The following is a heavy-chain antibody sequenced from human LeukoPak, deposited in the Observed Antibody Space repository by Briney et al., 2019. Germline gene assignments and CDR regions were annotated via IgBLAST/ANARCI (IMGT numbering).Heavy chain of an antibody. J-gene: IGHJ4*02. CDR1: GFTFDDYA. V-gene: IGHV3-9*01. CDR3: AKDRAEDIVGGFDY. Sequence: GRSLRLSCAASGFTFDDYAMHWVRQAPGKGLERVSGISWNSGSIGYADSVKGRFTISRDNAKNSLYLQMNSLRAEDTALYYCAKDRAEDIVGGFDYWGQGTLVTVSS. D-gene: IGHD2-15*01. CDR2: ISWNSGSI.